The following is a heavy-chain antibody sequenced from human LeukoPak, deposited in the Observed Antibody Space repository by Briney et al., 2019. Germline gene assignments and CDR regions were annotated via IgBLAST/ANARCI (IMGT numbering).Heavy chain of an antibody. J-gene: IGHJ6*02. Sequence: ASVQVSCKVSGYTLTELSMHWVRQAPGKGLEWMGGFDPEDGETIYAQKFQGRVTMTEDTSTDTAYMELSSLRSEDTAVYYCATVGVIGRYYYYGMDVWGQGTTVTVSS. V-gene: IGHV1-24*01. D-gene: IGHD3-16*02. CDR2: FDPEDGET. CDR1: GYTLTELS. CDR3: ATVGVIGRYYYYGMDV.